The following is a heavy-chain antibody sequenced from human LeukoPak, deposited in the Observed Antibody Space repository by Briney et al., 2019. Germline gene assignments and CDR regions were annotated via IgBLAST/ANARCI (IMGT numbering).Heavy chain of an antibody. J-gene: IGHJ4*02. CDR2: ISGSGGST. CDR3: AKTDGWFSSFDY. V-gene: IGHV3-23*01. CDR1: GFTFDDYA. Sequence: GGSLRLSCAASGFTFDDYAMHWVRQAPGKGLEWVSAISGSGGSTYYADSVKGRFTISRDNSKNTLYLQMNSLRAEDTAVYYCAKTDGWFSSFDYWGQGTLVTVSS. D-gene: IGHD2-15*01.